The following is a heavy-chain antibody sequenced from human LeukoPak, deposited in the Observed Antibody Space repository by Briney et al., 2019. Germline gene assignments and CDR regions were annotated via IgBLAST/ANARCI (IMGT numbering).Heavy chain of an antibody. J-gene: IGHJ5*02. Sequence: GGSLRLSCAGSGFSVSNYYMNWVRQAPGKGLEWVSVISASGGSTYYADSVKGRFTISRDNSKNTLYLQMKNLRADDTALYYCAKGEAAAGTYSWFDPWGQGTLVTVSS. CDR1: GFSVSNYY. D-gene: IGHD6-13*01. V-gene: IGHV3-23*01. CDR3: AKGEAAAGTYSWFDP. CDR2: ISASGGST.